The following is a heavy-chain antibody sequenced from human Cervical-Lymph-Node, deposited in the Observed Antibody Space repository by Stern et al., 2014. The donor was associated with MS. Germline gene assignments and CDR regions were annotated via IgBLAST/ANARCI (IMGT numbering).Heavy chain of an antibody. Sequence: QLQLVQSGGGVVQPGRSLRLSCAASGFTFSSYAMHWVRQAPGQGLEWVTLISYDGSNKYYADSVKGRFTISRDNSKNTLYLQINSLRTEDTAVYYCARDRQDFWGQGTLVTVSS. CDR2: ISYDGSNK. V-gene: IGHV3-30-3*01. CDR3: ARDRQDF. CDR1: GFTFSSYA. J-gene: IGHJ4*02.